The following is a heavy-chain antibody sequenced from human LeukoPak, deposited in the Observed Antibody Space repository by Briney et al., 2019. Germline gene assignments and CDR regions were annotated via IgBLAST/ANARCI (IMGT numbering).Heavy chain of an antibody. CDR3: ARDFWNYPFDY. J-gene: IGHJ4*02. V-gene: IGHV1-2*02. Sequence: ASVSVSCKASGYTFTVYYMHGVRQAPGQGGEGMGWINPHSGGANYAQKFQGRVTMTRDTSISTDYMELSRLRSDDTAVYYCARDFWNYPFDYWGRGTLVTVSS. D-gene: IGHD3-3*01. CDR1: GYTFTVYY. CDR2: INPHSGGA.